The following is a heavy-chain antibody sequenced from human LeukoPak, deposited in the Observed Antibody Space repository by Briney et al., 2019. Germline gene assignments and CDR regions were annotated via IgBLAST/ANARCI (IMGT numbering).Heavy chain of an antibody. D-gene: IGHD6-13*01. J-gene: IGHJ6*03. CDR3: AKNRRGIAPPGNYYYYMDV. CDR2: INHSGST. V-gene: IGHV4-34*01. Sequence: SETLSLTCAVYGGSFSGYYWSWIRQPPGKGLEWIGEINHSGSTNYNPSLKSRVSISLDTSKNQFSLNLRSVTAADTAVYYCAKNRRGIAPPGNYYYYMDVWGKGTTVTISS. CDR1: GGSFSGYY.